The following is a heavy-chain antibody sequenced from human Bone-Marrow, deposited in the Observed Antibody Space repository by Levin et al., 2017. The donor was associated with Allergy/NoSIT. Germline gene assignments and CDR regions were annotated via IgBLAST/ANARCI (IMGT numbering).Heavy chain of an antibody. CDR2: INHSGST. CDR3: ARGARLRYFDY. V-gene: IGHV4-34*01. D-gene: IGHD5-12*01. J-gene: IGHJ4*02. CDR1: GGSFSGYY. Sequence: SETLSLTCAVYGGSFSGYYWSWIRQPPGKGLEWIGEINHSGSTNYNPSLKSRVTISVDTSKNQFSLKLSSVTAADTAVYYCARGARLRYFDYWGQGTLVTVSS.